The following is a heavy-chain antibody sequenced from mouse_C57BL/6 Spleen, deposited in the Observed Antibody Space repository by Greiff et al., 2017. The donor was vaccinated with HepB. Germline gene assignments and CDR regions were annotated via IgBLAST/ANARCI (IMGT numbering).Heavy chain of an antibody. V-gene: IGHV1-69*01. D-gene: IGHD1-1*01. J-gene: IGHJ2*01. CDR2: IDPSDSYT. Sequence: QVQLKQPGAELVMPGASVKLSCKASGYTFTSYWMHWVKQRPGQGLEWIGEIDPSDSYTNYNQKFKGKSTLTVDKSSSTAYMQLSSLTSEDSAVYYCARPISTTVPYFDYWGQGTTLTVSS. CDR1: GYTFTSYW. CDR3: ARPISTTVPYFDY.